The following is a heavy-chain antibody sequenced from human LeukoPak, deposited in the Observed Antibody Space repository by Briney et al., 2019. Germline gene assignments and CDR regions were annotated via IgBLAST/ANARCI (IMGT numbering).Heavy chain of an antibody. V-gene: IGHV4-34*01. D-gene: IGHD5-18*01. CDR3: ARGRYSYGFDY. CDR1: GGSFSGYY. Sequence: SETLSLTCAVYGGSFSGYYWSWVRQPPGKGLEWIGEINHSGSTNYNPSLKSRVTISVDTSKNQFSLKLSSVTAADTAVYYCARGRYSYGFDYWGQGTLVTVSS. CDR2: INHSGST. J-gene: IGHJ4*02.